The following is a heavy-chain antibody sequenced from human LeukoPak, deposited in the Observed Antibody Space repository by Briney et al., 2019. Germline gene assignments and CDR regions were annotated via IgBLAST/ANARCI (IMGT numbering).Heavy chain of an antibody. CDR1: GFTFSGSP. CDR3: TQSNY. V-gene: IGHV3-73*01. Sequence: GGSLRLSCAASGFTFSGSPILWVRQASGKGLEWVGRIRSKADNYATAYAASVQGRCTISRDDSKNTAYLQLNSLETEDTAVYYCTQSNYWGQGALVTVSS. CDR2: IRSKADNYAT. J-gene: IGHJ4*02.